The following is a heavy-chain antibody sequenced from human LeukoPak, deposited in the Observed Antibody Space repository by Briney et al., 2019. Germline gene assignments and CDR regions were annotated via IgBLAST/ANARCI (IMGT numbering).Heavy chain of an antibody. CDR3: ARDEGGKYSSGWMSNWFDP. CDR1: GFTFSTFT. CDR2: VSHDGNEK. Sequence: PGGSLRLSCAASGFTFSTFTMHWVRQAPGKGLEWVAVVSHDGNEKFYADSVRGRFTVSRDNSKNTLSLQMNSLRPEDTAVYYCARDEGGKYSSGWMSNWFDPWGQGTLVTVPS. J-gene: IGHJ5*02. V-gene: IGHV3-30-3*01. D-gene: IGHD6-19*01.